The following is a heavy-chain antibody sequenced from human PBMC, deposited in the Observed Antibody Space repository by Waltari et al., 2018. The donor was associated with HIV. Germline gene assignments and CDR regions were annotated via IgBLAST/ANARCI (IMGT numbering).Heavy chain of an antibody. CDR3: ARGPHYYDSSGSYLGYAFDI. V-gene: IGHV1-8*02. CDR1: GYTFTSYD. D-gene: IGHD3-22*01. Sequence: QVQLVQSGAEVKKPGASVKVSCRASGYTFTSYDINWVRQAPVQGLEWMGFINPNSRNTGYAQKFQGRVTLTRDTSITTAYMELSSLRSEDTAVYYCARGPHYYDSSGSYLGYAFDIWGPGTMVTVSS. J-gene: IGHJ3*02. CDR2: INPNSRNT.